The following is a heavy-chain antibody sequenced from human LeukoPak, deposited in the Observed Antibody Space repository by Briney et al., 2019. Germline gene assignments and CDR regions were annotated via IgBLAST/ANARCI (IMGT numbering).Heavy chain of an antibody. V-gene: IGHV3-23*01. CDR1: GFTFSSYA. D-gene: IGHD2-21*02. J-gene: IGHJ4*02. CDR2: ISTSGGST. Sequence: GGSLRLSRAASGFTFSSYAMSWVRQAPGKGLQWVSVISTSGGSTFYADSVKGRFTISRDNSKNTLYLQMNSLRAEDTAVYYCARDPYHCGGDCYSDYWGQGTLVTVSS. CDR3: ARDPYHCGGDCYSDY.